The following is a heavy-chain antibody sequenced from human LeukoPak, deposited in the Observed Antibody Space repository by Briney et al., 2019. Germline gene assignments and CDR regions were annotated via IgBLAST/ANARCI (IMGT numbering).Heavy chain of an antibody. CDR1: GFTFSSDA. CDR2: ISGSGGRT. J-gene: IGHJ1*01. Sequence: GGSLRLSCAASGFTFSSDAMSWVRQAPGKGLEWVSAISGSGGRTYYADSVKGRFTISRDNSKNTLYLQMNSLRAEDTAVYYCADEYFDISTGYFAEYLQHWGQGTLVTVSS. CDR3: ADEYFDISTGYFAEYLQH. D-gene: IGHD3-9*01. V-gene: IGHV3-23*01.